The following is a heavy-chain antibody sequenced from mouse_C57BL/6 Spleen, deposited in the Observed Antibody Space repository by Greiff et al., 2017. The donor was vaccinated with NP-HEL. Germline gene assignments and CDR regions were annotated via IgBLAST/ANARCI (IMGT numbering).Heavy chain of an antibody. D-gene: IGHD2-3*01. CDR2: IYPGDGDT. V-gene: IGHV1-80*01. J-gene: IGHJ3*01. CDR3: ARTDDGYFSWFAY. CDR1: GYAFSSYW. Sequence: QVQLKQSGAELVKPGASVKISCKASGYAFSSYWMNWVKQRPGKGLEWIGQIYPGDGDTNYNGKFKGKATLTADKSSSTAYMQRSSLTSEDSAVYFCARTDDGYFSWFAYWGQGTLVTVSA.